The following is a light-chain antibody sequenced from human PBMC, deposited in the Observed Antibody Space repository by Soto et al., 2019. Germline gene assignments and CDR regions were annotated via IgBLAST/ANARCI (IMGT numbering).Light chain of an antibody. J-gene: IGLJ2*01. V-gene: IGLV2-14*01. CDR1: SSDVGGYNY. CDR3: SSYTRSSSHVV. Sequence: QSVLTQPASVSGSPGQSITISCTGTSSDVGGYNYVSWYQQHPGKAPQLMIYDVSNRPSGVSNRFSGSKSGNTASLTISGLQAEYEADYYCSSYTRSSSHVVFGGGTKLTVL. CDR2: DVS.